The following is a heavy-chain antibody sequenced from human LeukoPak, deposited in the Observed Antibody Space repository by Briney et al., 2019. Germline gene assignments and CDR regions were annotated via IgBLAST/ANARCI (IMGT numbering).Heavy chain of an antibody. D-gene: IGHD6-6*01. Sequence: SETLSLTCTVSGGSISSSSYYWDWIRQPPGKGLEWVGCIYYSGSAYYNPSLKSRVKISVDTSRNQFSLKLNSVTAADTAVYYCARHERPYSSSSPFQHWGQGTLVTVSS. CDR1: GGSISSSSYY. V-gene: IGHV4-39*01. CDR2: IYYSGSA. J-gene: IGHJ1*01. CDR3: ARHERPYSSSSPFQH.